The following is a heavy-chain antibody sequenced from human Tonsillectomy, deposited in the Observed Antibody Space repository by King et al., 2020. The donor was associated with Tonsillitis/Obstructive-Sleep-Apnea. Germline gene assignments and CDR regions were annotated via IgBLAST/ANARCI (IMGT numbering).Heavy chain of an antibody. J-gene: IGHJ4*02. D-gene: IGHD3-22*01. V-gene: IGHV1-18*04. CDR3: ARDSMSHYFDKSDYYTFHY. CDR1: GYTFTTYG. CDR2: ISAYNGNR. Sequence: VQLVESGAEVKKPGASVKVSCKASGYTFTTYGITWVRQAPGQGLEWMGWISAYNGNRNCAQKFQGRVTMTTDTSTSTAYMELRSLRSDDTAVYYCARDSMSHYFDKSDYYTFHYWGQGTLVTVSS.